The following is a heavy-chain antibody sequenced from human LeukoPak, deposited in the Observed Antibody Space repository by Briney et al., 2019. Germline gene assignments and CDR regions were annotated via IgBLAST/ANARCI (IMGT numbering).Heavy chain of an antibody. V-gene: IGHV3-66*01. CDR1: GFTVSSNY. CDR2: IYSGGST. Sequence: GGSLRLSCAASGFTVSSNYVNWVRQAPGKGLEWVSVIYSGGSTYYADSVKGRFTISRDNSKNTLYLQMNSLRAEDTAVYYCARASFDSSGYYFYFDYWGQGTLVTVSS. D-gene: IGHD3-22*01. J-gene: IGHJ4*02. CDR3: ARASFDSSGYYFYFDY.